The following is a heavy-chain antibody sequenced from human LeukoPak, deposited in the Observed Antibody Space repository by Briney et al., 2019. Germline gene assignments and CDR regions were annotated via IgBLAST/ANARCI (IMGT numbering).Heavy chain of an antibody. D-gene: IGHD5-18*01. Sequence: SVKVSXXASXGTXXSYAISWXRQAPGQGLEWMGGIIPIFGTANYAQKFQGRVTITADESTSTAYMELSSLRSEDTAVYYCARDRTAMVTGQSKREKFDYWGQGTLVTVSS. V-gene: IGHV1-69*01. J-gene: IGHJ4*02. CDR3: ARDRTAMVTGQSKREKFDY. CDR1: XGTXXSYA. CDR2: IIPIFGTA.